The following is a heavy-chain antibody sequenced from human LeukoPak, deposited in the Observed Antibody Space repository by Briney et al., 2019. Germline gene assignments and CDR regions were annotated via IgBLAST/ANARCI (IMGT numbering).Heavy chain of an antibody. CDR1: GFTFSSYG. CDR3: AKSRYYYGSGSYSIAPDY. J-gene: IGHJ4*02. Sequence: PGGSLRLSCAASGFTFSSYGMSWVRQAPGKGLEWVSAISGSGGSTYYAGSVKGRFTISRDNSKNTLYLQMNSLRAEDTAVYYCAKSRYYYGSGSYSIAPDYWGQGTLVTVSS. V-gene: IGHV3-23*01. CDR2: ISGSGGST. D-gene: IGHD3-10*01.